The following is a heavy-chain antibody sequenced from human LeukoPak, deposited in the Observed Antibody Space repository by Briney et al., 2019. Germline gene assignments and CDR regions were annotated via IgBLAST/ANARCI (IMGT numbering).Heavy chain of an antibody. Sequence: SETLSLTCTVSGGSISSGSYYWSWIRQPAGKGLEWIGRIYTSGSTNYNPSLKSRGTISVDTSKNQFSLKLSSVTAADTAVYYCAREKGDGYNSPYYFDYWGQGTLVTVSS. CDR1: GGSISSGSYY. J-gene: IGHJ4*02. V-gene: IGHV4-61*02. D-gene: IGHD5-24*01. CDR3: AREKGDGYNSPYYFDY. CDR2: IYTSGST.